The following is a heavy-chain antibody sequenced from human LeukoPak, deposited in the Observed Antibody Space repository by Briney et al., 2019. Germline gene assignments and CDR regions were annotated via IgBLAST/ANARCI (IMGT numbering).Heavy chain of an antibody. V-gene: IGHV1-2*02. D-gene: IGHD3-9*01. J-gene: IGHJ5*02. CDR3: ARVGNRYSDILTGYYAKDNWFDP. Sequence: GASVKVSCKASGYTFTGYYMHWVRQAPGQGLEWMGWINPNSGGTNYAQKFQGRVTMTRDTSISTAYMELSRLRSDDTAVYYCARVGNRYSDILTGYYAKDNWFDPWGQGTLVTVSS. CDR1: GYTFTGYY. CDR2: INPNSGGT.